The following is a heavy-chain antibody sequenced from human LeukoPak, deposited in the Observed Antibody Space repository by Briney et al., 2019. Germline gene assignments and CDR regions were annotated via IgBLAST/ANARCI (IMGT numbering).Heavy chain of an antibody. Sequence: PGGSLRLSCAASGFTFSSYGMHWVRQAPGKGLEWVAVIWYGGSNKSYADSVKGRFTISRDNSENTLYLQMNSLRAEDTALYYCARDGETTGSISSWFDYWGQGTLVTVSS. J-gene: IGHJ4*02. CDR1: GFTFSSYG. CDR3: ARDGETTGSISSWFDY. CDR2: IWYGGSNK. V-gene: IGHV3-33*01. D-gene: IGHD6-13*01.